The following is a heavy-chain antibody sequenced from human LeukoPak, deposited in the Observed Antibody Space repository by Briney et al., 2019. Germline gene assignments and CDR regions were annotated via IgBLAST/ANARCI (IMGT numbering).Heavy chain of an antibody. CDR1: GYTFTSYD. D-gene: IGHD5-12*01. Sequence: ASVKVSCKASGYTFTSYDISWVRQAPGQGLEWMGIINPSGGSTSYAQKFQGRVTMTRDTSTSTVYMELSSLRSEDTAVYYCARDGHSGYDHKYNWFDPWGQGTLVTVSS. CDR3: ARDGHSGYDHKYNWFDP. V-gene: IGHV1-46*01. J-gene: IGHJ5*02. CDR2: INPSGGST.